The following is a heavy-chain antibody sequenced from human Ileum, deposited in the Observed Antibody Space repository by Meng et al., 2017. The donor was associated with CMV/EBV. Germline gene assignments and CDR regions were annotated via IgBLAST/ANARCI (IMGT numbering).Heavy chain of an antibody. CDR1: GFTFSTYW. D-gene: IGHD1-1*01. CDR3: TRDQTKTGPTTIDY. J-gene: IGHJ4*02. CDR2: INTDGTST. V-gene: IGHV3-74*01. Sequence: GGSLRLSCTASGFTFSTYWMHWVRQAPGKGLVWVSRINTDGTSTTYADSVGGRFTISRDNAKNKLYLQMNSLRAEDTAVYYCTRDQTKTGPTTIDYWGQGTLVNVSS.